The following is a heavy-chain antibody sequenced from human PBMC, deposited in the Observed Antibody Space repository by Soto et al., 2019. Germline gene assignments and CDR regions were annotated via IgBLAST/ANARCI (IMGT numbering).Heavy chain of an antibody. CDR2: IIPILGIA. Sequence: ASVKVSCKASGGTFSSYTISWVRQAPGQGLEWMGRIIPILGIANYAQKFQGRVTITADKSTSTAYMELSSLRSEDTAVYYCARSSSSNYYYMDVSGKGTTVTVSS. D-gene: IGHD6-6*01. CDR1: GGTFSSYT. J-gene: IGHJ6*03. V-gene: IGHV1-69*02. CDR3: ARSSSSNYYYMDV.